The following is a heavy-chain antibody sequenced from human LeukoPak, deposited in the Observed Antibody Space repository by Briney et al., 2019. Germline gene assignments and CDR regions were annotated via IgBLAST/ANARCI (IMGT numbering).Heavy chain of an antibody. D-gene: IGHD6-19*01. CDR3: ASGGDSSGWFNYYYYGMDV. CDR2: INPNSGGT. Sequence: ASVKVSCKASGYTFTGYYMHWVRQAPGQGLEWMGWINPNSGGTNYAQKLQGRVTMTTDTSTSTAYMELRSLRSDDTAVYYCASGGDSSGWFNYYYYGMDVWGQGTTVTVSS. V-gene: IGHV1-2*02. CDR1: GYTFTGYY. J-gene: IGHJ6*02.